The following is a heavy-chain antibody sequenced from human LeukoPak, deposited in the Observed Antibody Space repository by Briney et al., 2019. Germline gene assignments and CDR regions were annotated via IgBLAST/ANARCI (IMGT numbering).Heavy chain of an antibody. Sequence: GGSLRLSCAASGFTFSSYWMHWVRQAPGEGLVCVSRINSDGTSTTYADSVKGRFTISRDNARNTLYMQMNSLRAEDTAVYYCARGTLDIVGATRTFDYWGQGTLVTVSS. CDR3: ARGTLDIVGATRTFDY. J-gene: IGHJ4*02. CDR1: GFTFSSYW. CDR2: INSDGTST. V-gene: IGHV3-74*01. D-gene: IGHD2-2*03.